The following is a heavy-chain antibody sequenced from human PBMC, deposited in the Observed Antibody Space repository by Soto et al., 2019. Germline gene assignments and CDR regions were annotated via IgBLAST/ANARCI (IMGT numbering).Heavy chain of an antibody. V-gene: IGHV2-5*02. D-gene: IGHD3-10*01. Sequence: GSGTTVVNPTQTLTLTCTFSGFSLSTSGVGVGWIRQPPGKALEWLALIYWDDDKRYSPSLKSRLTITKDTSKNQVVLTMTNMDPVDTATYYCAHRPPGDSDGRFDYWGQGTLVTVSS. CDR3: AHRPPGDSDGRFDY. J-gene: IGHJ4*02. CDR1: GFSLSTSGVG. CDR2: IYWDDDK.